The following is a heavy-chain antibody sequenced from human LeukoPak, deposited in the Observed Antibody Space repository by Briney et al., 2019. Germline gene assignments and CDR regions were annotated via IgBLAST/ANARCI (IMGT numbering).Heavy chain of an antibody. CDR2: INAGNVNT. D-gene: IGHD1-26*01. J-gene: IGHJ4*02. Sequence: RASVTVSCKASGYTFSSYAMHWVRQAPGQRLEKMGWINAGNVNTKYSQKFQGRVTITRDTSASTAYMELSSLRSEDTAVYYCARGGSYHRYFDYWGQGTLVTVSS. CDR3: ARGGSYHRYFDY. CDR1: GYTFSSYA. V-gene: IGHV1-3*01.